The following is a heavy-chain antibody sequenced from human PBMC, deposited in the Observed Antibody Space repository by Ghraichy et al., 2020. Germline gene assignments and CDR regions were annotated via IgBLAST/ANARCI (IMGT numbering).Heavy chain of an antibody. CDR3: ATLITGTTDYYYGMDV. CDR1: GGSFSGYY. J-gene: IGHJ6*02. V-gene: IGHV4-34*01. Sequence: SETLSLTCAVYGGSFSGYYWSWIRQPPGKGLEWIGEINHSGSTNYNPSLKSRVTISVDTSKNQFSLKLSSVTAADTAVYYCATLITGTTDYYYGMDVWGQGTTVTVSS. CDR2: INHSGST. D-gene: IGHD1-14*01.